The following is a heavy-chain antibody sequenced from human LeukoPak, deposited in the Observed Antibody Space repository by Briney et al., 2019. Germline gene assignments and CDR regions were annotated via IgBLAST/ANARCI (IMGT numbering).Heavy chain of an antibody. CDR2: IKQDGSEK. CDR1: GFTFSSYW. CDR3: AREQWLVLYDY. J-gene: IGHJ4*02. D-gene: IGHD6-19*01. V-gene: IGHV3-7*01. Sequence: GGSLRLSCAASGFTFSSYWMSWVRQAPGKGLEWVANIKQDGSEKYYVDSVKGRFTISRDNAKNSLYLQMNSPRAEDTAVYYCAREQWLVLYDYWGQGTLVTVSS.